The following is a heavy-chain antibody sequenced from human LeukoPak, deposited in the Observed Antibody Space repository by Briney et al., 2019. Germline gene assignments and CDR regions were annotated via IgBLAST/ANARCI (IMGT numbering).Heavy chain of an antibody. CDR2: ISGSGGST. V-gene: IGHV3-23*01. Sequence: GGSLRLSCAASGFTFSSYAMSWVRQAPGKGLEWVSAISGSGGSTYYADSVKGRFTISRDNSKNTLYLQMNSLRAEDTAVYYCAKGNLIVVVVAATDYWGQGTLVTVSS. D-gene: IGHD2-15*01. J-gene: IGHJ4*02. CDR1: GFTFSSYA. CDR3: AKGNLIVVVVAATDY.